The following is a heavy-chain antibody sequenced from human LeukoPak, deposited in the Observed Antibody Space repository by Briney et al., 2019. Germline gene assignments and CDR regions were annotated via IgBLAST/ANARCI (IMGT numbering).Heavy chain of an antibody. J-gene: IGHJ4*02. D-gene: IGHD3-16*01. CDR1: GFTFSDNW. CDR3: ASQLGGNVY. V-gene: IGHV3-74*01. Sequence: PGGSLTLSCAASGFTFSDNWMDWVRQAPGKGLEWVSVVSSDGRSTIYADSVKGRFPITRDNAKNMLYLKMDSLRAENTAVYFCASQLGGNVYWGQGTLVTVSS. CDR2: VSSDGRST.